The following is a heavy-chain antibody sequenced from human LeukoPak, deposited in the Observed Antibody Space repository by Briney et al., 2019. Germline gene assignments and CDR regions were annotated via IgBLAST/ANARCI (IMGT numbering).Heavy chain of an antibody. V-gene: IGHV1-2*02. CDR1: GYTFTGYY. CDR2: INPNSGGP. Sequence: ASVKVSCKASGYTFTGYYMHWVRQAPGQGLEWMGWINPNSGGPNCAQKFQGRVTMTRDTSIRTAYMELSRLRSDDTAVYYCARDSDSSGYYLPDYWGQGTLVTVSS. D-gene: IGHD3-22*01. CDR3: ARDSDSSGYYLPDY. J-gene: IGHJ4*02.